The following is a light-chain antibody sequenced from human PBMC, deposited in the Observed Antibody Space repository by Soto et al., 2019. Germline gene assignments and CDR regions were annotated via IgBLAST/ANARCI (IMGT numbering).Light chain of an antibody. CDR1: QGISTW. Sequence: DLQMTQSPSSVSASLGDRVTINCRASQGISTWLAWYQQKPGRAPKLLIYAASRLQSGVPSRFSGSGSGTDFTLTISSLQPEDVATYFCQQAYGFAFTFGPGTKVDV. V-gene: IGKV1-12*01. CDR3: QQAYGFAFT. J-gene: IGKJ3*01. CDR2: AAS.